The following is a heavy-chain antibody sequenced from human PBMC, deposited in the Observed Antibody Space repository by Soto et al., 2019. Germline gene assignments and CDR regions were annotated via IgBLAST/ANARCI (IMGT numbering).Heavy chain of an antibody. D-gene: IGHD1-26*01. J-gene: IGHJ1*01. CDR2: ISSSSSYI. CDR3: ARVGGAKQYYAEYFQH. V-gene: IGHV3-21*01. CDR1: GFTFSSYS. Sequence: GGSLRLSCAASGFTFSSYSMNWVRQAPGKGLEWVSSISSSSSYIYYADSVKGRFTISRDNAKNSLYLQMNSLRAEDTAVYYCARVGGAKQYYAEYFQHWGQGTLVTVSS.